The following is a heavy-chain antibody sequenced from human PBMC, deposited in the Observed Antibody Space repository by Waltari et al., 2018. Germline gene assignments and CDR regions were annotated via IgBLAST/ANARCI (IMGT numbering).Heavy chain of an antibody. CDR3: AREDCSGGSCYLVFGAYTEGFDY. CDR1: GGSISSSSYY. D-gene: IGHD2-15*01. Sequence: QLQLQESGPGLVKPSETLSLTCTVSGGSISSSSYYWGWIRQPPGKGLEWIGSIDYSGSTYSIPSLKSRVTISVDTSKNQFSLKLSSVTAADTAVYYCAREDCSGGSCYLVFGAYTEGFDYWGQGTLVTVSS. J-gene: IGHJ4*02. CDR2: IDYSGST. V-gene: IGHV4-39*07.